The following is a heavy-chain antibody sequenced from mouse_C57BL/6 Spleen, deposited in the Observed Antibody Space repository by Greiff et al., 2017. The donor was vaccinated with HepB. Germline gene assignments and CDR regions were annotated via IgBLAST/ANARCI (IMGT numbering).Heavy chain of an antibody. CDR3: ARSPSYYGSSYSWFAY. Sequence: VHVKQSVAELVRPGASVKLSCTASGFNIKNTYMHWVKQRPEQGLEWIGRIDPANGNTKYAPKFQGKATITADTSSNTAYLQLSSLTSEDTAIYYCARSPSYYGSSYSWFAYWGQGTLVTVSA. D-gene: IGHD1-1*01. J-gene: IGHJ3*01. V-gene: IGHV14-3*01. CDR1: GFNIKNTY. CDR2: IDPANGNT.